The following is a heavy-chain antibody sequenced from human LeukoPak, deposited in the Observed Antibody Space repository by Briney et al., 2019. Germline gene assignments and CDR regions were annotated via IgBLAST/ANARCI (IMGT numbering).Heavy chain of an antibody. J-gene: IGHJ4*02. V-gene: IGHV3-23*01. CDR1: GFTFSSYA. CDR3: AKDSPELYDFWSGYYTLFDY. Sequence: GGSLRLSCAASGFTFSSYAMSWVRQAPGKGLEWVSAISGSGGSTYYADSVKGRLTISRDNSKNTLYLQMNSLRAEDTAVYYCAKDSPELYDFWSGYYTLFDYWGQGTLVTVS. D-gene: IGHD3-3*01. CDR2: ISGSGGST.